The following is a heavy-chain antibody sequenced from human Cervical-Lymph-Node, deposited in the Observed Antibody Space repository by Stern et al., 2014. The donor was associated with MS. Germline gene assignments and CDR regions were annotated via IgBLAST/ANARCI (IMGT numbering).Heavy chain of an antibody. CDR1: GFSLGTYG. CDR2: ISYDGSNE. D-gene: IGHD5-18*01. CDR3: AKDRGYSYALDV. V-gene: IGHV3-30*18. J-gene: IGHJ6*02. Sequence: DQLVESGGGVVQPGRSLRLSCAASGFSLGTYGMHWVRQAPGKGLEWGALISYDGSNEYYADSVKGRFTISRDNSKNTLYLQMNSLRGEDTAMYYCAKDRGYSYALDVWGQGTTVTVSS.